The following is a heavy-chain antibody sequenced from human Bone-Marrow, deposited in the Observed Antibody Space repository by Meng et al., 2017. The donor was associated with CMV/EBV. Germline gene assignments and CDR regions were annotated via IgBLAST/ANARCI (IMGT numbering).Heavy chain of an antibody. CDR3: ARQPPIVVTPNWFDP. J-gene: IGHJ5*02. CDR1: GGSISSSSYY. CDR2: IYYSGST. Sequence: SETLSLTCTVSGGSISSSSYYWGWIRQPPGKGLEWIGSIYYSGSTYYNPSLKSRVTISVDTSKNQFSLKLSSVTAADTAVYYCARQPPIVVTPNWFDPRGQGTLVTVSS. V-gene: IGHV4-39*01. D-gene: IGHD3-22*01.